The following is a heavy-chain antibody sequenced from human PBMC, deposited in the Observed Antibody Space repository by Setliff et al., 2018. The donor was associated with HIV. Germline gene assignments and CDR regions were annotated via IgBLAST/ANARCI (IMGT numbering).Heavy chain of an antibody. CDR2: IYYSGST. D-gene: IGHD2-15*01. V-gene: IGHV4-31*02. CDR1: YY. Sequence: YYWSWIRQHPGKGLEWIGYIYYSGSTYYNPSLKSRVTISVDTSKNQFYLKLSSVTAADTAVYYCARSVPRYCSGGSCYPPLFDYWGQGTLVTVSS. CDR3: ARSVPRYCSGGSCYPPLFDY. J-gene: IGHJ4*02.